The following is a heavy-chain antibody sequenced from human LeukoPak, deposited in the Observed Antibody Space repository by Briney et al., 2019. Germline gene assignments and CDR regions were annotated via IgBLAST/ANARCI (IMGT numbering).Heavy chain of an antibody. CDR3: ARDRGVGATPGLMDV. CDR2: INRNSGAT. V-gene: IGHV1-2*02. CDR1: GYSFIDYS. J-gene: IGHJ6*02. Sequence: GASVKVSCKASGYSFIDYSMHWGRQAPGQGLEWMGGINRNSGATKYAQKFEGRVTMTRDTSVTTAYMELSSLRSDDTAVYFCARDRGVGATPGLMDVWGQGTPVTVSS. D-gene: IGHD1-26*01.